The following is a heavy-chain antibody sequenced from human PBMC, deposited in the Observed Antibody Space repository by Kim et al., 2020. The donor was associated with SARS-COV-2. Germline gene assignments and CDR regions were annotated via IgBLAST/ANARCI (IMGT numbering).Heavy chain of an antibody. D-gene: IGHD6-13*01. CDR3: AKDIGGLAAAGKGFDY. Sequence: SVKGRFTISRDNAKNSLYLQMNSLRAEDTALYYCAKDIGGLAAAGKGFDYWGQGTLVTVSS. V-gene: IGHV3-9*01. J-gene: IGHJ4*02.